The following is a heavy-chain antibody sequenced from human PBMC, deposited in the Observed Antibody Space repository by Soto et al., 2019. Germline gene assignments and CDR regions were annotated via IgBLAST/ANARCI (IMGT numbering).Heavy chain of an antibody. D-gene: IGHD4-4*01. J-gene: IGHJ6*02. CDR1: GFTFSSYD. V-gene: IGHV3-13*01. CDR2: IGTAGDT. Sequence: PGGSLRLSCAASGFTFSSYDMHWVRQGTGKGLEWVSGIGTAGDTYYPGSVKGRFTISRENAKNSLYLQMNSLRAGDTAVYYCARGNGSPSGGYYYYYGMDVWGQGTTVTVSS. CDR3: ARGNGSPSGGYYYYYGMDV.